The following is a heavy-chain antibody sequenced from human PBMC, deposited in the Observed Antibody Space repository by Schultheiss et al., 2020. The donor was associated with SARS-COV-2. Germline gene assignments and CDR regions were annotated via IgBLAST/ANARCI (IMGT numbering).Heavy chain of an antibody. V-gene: IGHV3-9*01. CDR2: ISWNSGSI. Sequence: GGSLRLSCAASGFTFDDYAMHWVRQAPGKGLEWVSGISWNSGSIGYADSVKGRFTISRDNAKNSLYLQMNSLRAEDTALYYCAKDISGTPRPKQGGAFDIWGQGTMVTVSS. D-gene: IGHD1-26*01. CDR3: AKDISGTPRPKQGGAFDI. J-gene: IGHJ3*02. CDR1: GFTFDDYA.